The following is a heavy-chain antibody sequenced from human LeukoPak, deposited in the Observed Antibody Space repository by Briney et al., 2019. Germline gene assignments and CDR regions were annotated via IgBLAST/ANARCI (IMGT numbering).Heavy chain of an antibody. Sequence: PGGSLRLSCAASGFTFSTFWMTWVRQVPTKGLEWVASISQDGSDKYYVDSVKGRFTISRDNTENSLYLQMNGLRAEETAVYYCARLAPHSVFDYWGQGTLVTVSS. J-gene: IGHJ4*02. CDR2: ISQDGSDK. CDR1: GFTFSTFW. V-gene: IGHV3-7*04. D-gene: IGHD2-21*01. CDR3: ARLAPHSVFDY.